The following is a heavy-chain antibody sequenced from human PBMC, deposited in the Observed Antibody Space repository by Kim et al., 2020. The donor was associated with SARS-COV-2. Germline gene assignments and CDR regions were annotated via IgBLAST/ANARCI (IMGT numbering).Heavy chain of an antibody. Sequence: GGSLRLSCAASGFTFSSYGMHWVRQAPGKGLEWVATIWFDGSKKYYEDSVKGRFTISRDNSKNTLYLQMNSLRAEDTAVYYCAKSRKEMVRGVIIYDYYGMDDWGQGTTVTVSS. CDR2: IWFDGSKK. J-gene: IGHJ6*02. D-gene: IGHD3-10*01. CDR1: GFTFSSYG. V-gene: IGHV3-33*06. CDR3: AKSRKEMVRGVIIYDYYGMDD.